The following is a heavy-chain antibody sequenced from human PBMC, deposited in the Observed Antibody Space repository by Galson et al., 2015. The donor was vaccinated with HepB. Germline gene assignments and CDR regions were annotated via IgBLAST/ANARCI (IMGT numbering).Heavy chain of an antibody. CDR1: GFTFSSYA. Sequence: SLRLSCAASGFTFSSYAMSWVRQAPGKGLEWVSAISGSGGSTYYADSVKGRFTISRDNSKNTLYLQMNSLRAEDTAVYYCAKGLTGTTRGTAFDTWGQGTMVTVSS. CDR3: AKGLTGTTRGTAFDT. CDR2: ISGSGGST. V-gene: IGHV3-23*01. D-gene: IGHD1-20*01. J-gene: IGHJ3*02.